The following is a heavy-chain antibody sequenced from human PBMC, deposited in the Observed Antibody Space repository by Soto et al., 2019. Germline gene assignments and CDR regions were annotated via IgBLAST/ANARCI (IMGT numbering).Heavy chain of an antibody. J-gene: IGHJ3*02. CDR1: GFTFSNAG. CDR3: TTDSGYSYAPDAFDI. V-gene: IGHV3-15*01. Sequence: PGGSLRLSCAASGFTFSNAGMSWVRQAPGKGLEWVGRIKSKTDGGTTDYAAPVKGRFTISRDDSKNTLYLQMNSLKTEDTAVYYCTTDSGYSYAPDAFDIWGQGTMVTVSS. D-gene: IGHD5-18*01. CDR2: IKSKTDGGTT.